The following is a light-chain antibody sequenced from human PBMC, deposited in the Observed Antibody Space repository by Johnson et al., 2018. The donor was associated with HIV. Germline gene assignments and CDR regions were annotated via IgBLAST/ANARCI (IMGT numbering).Light chain of an antibody. CDR2: ENN. J-gene: IGLJ1*01. CDR3: GTWDSSLSAGV. V-gene: IGLV1-51*02. CDR1: SSNIVNNY. Sequence: QSVLTQPPSVSAAPGQKVTISCSGSSSNIVNNYVSWYQQLPGTAPKLLIYENNKRPSGIPDRFSGSKSGTSATLGITGLQTGDEADYYCGTWDSSLSAGVFGTVTKVTVL.